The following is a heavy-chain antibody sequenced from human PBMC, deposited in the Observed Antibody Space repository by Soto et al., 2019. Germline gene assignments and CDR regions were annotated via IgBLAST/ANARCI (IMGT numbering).Heavy chain of an antibody. V-gene: IGHV1-2*02. J-gene: IGHJ5*02. Sequence: VSCYASGDSFSGDYMNWVRQALGQGVEWMRWITPNSGATANAQQSQRRVTTTRDKYITTAYKEQRGMRYDDTAVYYYSRTQSVIPRVTYNWFDPWGQGTLVTVSS. CDR1: GDSFSGDY. D-gene: IGHD2-21*01. CDR2: ITPNSGAT. CDR3: SRTQSVIPRVTYNWFDP.